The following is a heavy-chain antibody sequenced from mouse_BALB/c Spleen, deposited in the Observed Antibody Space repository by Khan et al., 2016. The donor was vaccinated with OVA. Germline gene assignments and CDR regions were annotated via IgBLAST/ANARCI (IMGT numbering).Heavy chain of an antibody. CDR2: ISSGSSSI. J-gene: IGHJ2*01. CDR3: ARDSNFDY. Sequence: EVELVASGGGLVQPGGSRKLSCAASGFTFSRFGMHWVRQAPEKGLEWVAYISSGSSSIYYADTVKGRFTISRDNPKNTLFLQVTSLGSEDTAMYYCARDSNFDYWGQGTTLTVSS. CDR1: GFTFSRFG. V-gene: IGHV5-17*02.